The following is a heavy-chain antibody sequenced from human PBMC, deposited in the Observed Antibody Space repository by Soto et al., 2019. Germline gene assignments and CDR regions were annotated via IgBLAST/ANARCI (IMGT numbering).Heavy chain of an antibody. V-gene: IGHV3-7*01. CDR1: GCTFSNFW. J-gene: IGHJ4*02. D-gene: IGHD1-26*01. CDR3: AREVGATY. CDR2: IKQGGSET. Sequence: GXLRLSCAASGCTFSNFWMTWVRQAPGKGLEWVANIKQGGSETYYVDSVKGRFTISRDNAKNSVYLQMNSLRAEDTAVYYCAREVGATYWGQGTLVTVSS.